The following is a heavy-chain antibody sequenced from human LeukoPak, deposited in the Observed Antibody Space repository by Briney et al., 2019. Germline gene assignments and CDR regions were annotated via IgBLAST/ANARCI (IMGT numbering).Heavy chain of an antibody. J-gene: IGHJ4*02. V-gene: IGHV4-4*07. CDR3: ARGWHSSSWIPLHYFDY. D-gene: IGHD6-13*01. CDR2: IYTSGST. Sequence: PSETLSLTCTVSGGSISNYYWSWIRQPAGKGLEWIARIYTSGSTKYNPSLKSRLTTSVDTSRNQFSLKLSSVTAADTAVYYCARGWHSSSWIPLHYFDYWGQGTLVTVSS. CDR1: GGSISNYY.